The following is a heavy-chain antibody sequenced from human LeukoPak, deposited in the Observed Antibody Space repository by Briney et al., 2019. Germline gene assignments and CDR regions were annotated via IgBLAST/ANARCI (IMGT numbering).Heavy chain of an antibody. CDR1: GFTFSNYW. CDR3: ARGGPYYYDSYYFDY. V-gene: IGHV3-7*03. Sequence: GGSLRLSCATSGFTFSNYWMCWVRQAPGKGLEWVANIRQDGGDKYYADSVKGRFTIPRDNAKNSLYLQMNSLRAEDTAVYYCARGGPYYYDSYYFDYWGQGTLVTVSS. CDR2: IRQDGGDK. D-gene: IGHD3-22*01. J-gene: IGHJ4*02.